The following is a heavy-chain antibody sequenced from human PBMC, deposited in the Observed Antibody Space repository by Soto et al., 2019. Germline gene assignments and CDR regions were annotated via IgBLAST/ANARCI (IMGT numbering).Heavy chain of an antibody. D-gene: IGHD2-15*01. Sequence: PSETLSLTCAVYGGSFANYYWNWIRQPPGKGLEWIGEINYSGSTDYNPSLESRVTISVDTSKDQFSLNLSSVTAADTAVYYCARGGCSGGSCPPQRYYGMDVWGQGTTVTVSS. CDR1: GGSFANYY. V-gene: IGHV4-34*01. CDR2: INYSGST. J-gene: IGHJ6*02. CDR3: ARGGCSGGSCPPQRYYGMDV.